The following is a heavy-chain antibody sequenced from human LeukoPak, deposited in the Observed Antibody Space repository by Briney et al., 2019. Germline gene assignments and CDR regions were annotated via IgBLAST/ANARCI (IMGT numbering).Heavy chain of an antibody. CDR3: AKTNGYYDL. V-gene: IGHV3-23*01. CDR1: GFTFTSYA. CDR2: ISESGGST. Sequence: GGSLRLSCAASGFTFTSYAMSWVRQAPGKGLEWVSAISESGGSTYYADSVKGRFTISRDNSKNTLFLQLNSLRAEDTAVYHCAKTNGYYDLWGQGTLVIVSS. D-gene: IGHD3-22*01. J-gene: IGHJ4*02.